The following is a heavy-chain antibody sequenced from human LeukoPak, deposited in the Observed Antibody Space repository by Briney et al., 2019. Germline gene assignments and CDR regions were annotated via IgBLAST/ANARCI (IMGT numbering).Heavy chain of an antibody. CDR3: ARVYGDADYYYMDV. CDR1: GYTFTSYD. CDR2: MNPNSGNT. J-gene: IGHJ6*03. D-gene: IGHD4-17*01. Sequence: ASVKVSCKASGYTFTSYDINWVRQATGQGLEWMGWMNPNSGNTGYAQKFQGRVTTTRNTSISTAYMELSSLRSEDTAVYYCARVYGDADYYYMDVWGKGTTVTVSS. V-gene: IGHV1-8*01.